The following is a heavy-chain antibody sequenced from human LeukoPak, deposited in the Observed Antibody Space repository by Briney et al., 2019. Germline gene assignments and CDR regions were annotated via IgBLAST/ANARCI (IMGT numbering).Heavy chain of an antibody. CDR3: TRMTTGHDY. CDR2: INHSEYT. Sequence: SETLSLTCAVSGVSFDDYYWSWVRQTPGKGLEWLGEINHSEYTNDSPSLKSRVTLSIDTPNKQFSLNLRSVTVADAGIYYCTRMTTGHDYWGQGTLVTVSS. CDR1: GVSFDDYY. V-gene: IGHV4-34*01. D-gene: IGHD4-17*01. J-gene: IGHJ4*02.